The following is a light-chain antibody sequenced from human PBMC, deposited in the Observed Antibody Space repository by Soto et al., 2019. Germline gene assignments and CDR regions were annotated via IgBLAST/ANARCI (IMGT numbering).Light chain of an antibody. CDR3: MQSLQLPRT. CDR2: LGS. CDR1: QSLLHSNGYNY. J-gene: IGKJ3*01. Sequence: DIVMTQSPLSLPVTPGEPASISCRSSQSLLHSNGYNYLDWYLQKPGQSPQLLIYLGSNRASGVPDRFSGSGSGTDFTLKISRVEAEDVGVYYCMQSLQLPRTFGPGTKLDIK. V-gene: IGKV2-28*01.